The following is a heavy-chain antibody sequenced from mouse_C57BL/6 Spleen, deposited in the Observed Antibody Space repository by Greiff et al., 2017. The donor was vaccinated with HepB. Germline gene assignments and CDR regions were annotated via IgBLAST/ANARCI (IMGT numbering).Heavy chain of an antibody. D-gene: IGHD2-1*01. CDR2: IDPSDSET. J-gene: IGHJ4*01. CDR3: ARLVYYGNYDAMDY. Sequence: VQLKQPGAELVRPGSSVKLSCKASGYTFTSYWMHWVKQRPIQGLEWIGNIDPSDSETHYNQKFKDKATLTVDKSSSTAYMQLSSLTSEDSAVYYCARLVYYGNYDAMDYWGQGTSVTVSS. CDR1: GYTFTSYW. V-gene: IGHV1-52*01.